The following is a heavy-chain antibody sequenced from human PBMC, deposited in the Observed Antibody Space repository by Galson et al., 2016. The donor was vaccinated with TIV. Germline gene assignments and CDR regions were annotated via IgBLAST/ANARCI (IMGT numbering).Heavy chain of an antibody. CDR2: ADHIGNF. V-gene: IGHV4-38-2*01. D-gene: IGHD4-17*01. J-gene: IGHJ4*02. CDR3: ARGGTATTPPGFDF. CDR1: GYSIGDGYY. Sequence: SETLSLTCAVSGYSIGDGYYWGWIRQAPGKGLEWIGSADHIGNFRYNPSLRSRVTIGRDVSENQIFLKISSVTAADTATYYCARGGTATTPPGFDFWGQGSLVAVSS.